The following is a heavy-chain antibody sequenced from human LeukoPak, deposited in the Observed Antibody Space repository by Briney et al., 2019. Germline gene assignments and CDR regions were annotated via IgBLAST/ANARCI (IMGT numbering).Heavy chain of an antibody. CDR1: GFTFSSYE. CDR3: ARDRDPGYNDSSGYRRVNAFDI. Sequence: GGSLRLSCAASGFTFSSYEMNWVRQAPGKGLEWVSYISTSGSTKYYADSVKGRFTISRDNAKNSLYLQMNSLRAEDTAVYYCARDRDPGYNDSSGYRRVNAFDIWGQGTMVTVS. V-gene: IGHV3-48*03. J-gene: IGHJ3*02. D-gene: IGHD3-22*01. CDR2: ISTSGSTK.